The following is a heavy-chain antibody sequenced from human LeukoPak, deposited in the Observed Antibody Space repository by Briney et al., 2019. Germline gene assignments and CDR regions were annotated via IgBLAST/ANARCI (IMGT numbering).Heavy chain of an antibody. D-gene: IGHD3-9*01. CDR3: ARLSPELPLRYFDWSPRVDY. CDR2: INHSGGT. V-gene: IGHV4-34*01. CDR1: GGSFSGYY. Sequence: SETLSLTCAVYGGSFSGYYWSWIRQPPGKGLEWIGEINHSGGTNYNPSLKSRVTISVDTSKNQFSLKLSSVTAADTAVYYCARLSPELPLRYFDWSPRVDYWGQGTLVTVSS. J-gene: IGHJ4*02.